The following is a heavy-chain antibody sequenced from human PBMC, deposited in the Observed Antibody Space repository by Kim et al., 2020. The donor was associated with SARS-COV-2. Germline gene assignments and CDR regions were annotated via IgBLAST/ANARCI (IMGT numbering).Heavy chain of an antibody. CDR1: GYTFTSYG. CDR3: ARVIDVSHSNGGDF. Sequence: ASVKVSCKASGYTFTSYGIHWVRQAPGQRLEWMGWINAGNGNTKYSQKFQGRVTITRDTSASTAYMELSSLRSEDTAVYYCARVIDVSHSNGGDFWGQGTLVTVSS. V-gene: IGHV1-3*01. J-gene: IGHJ4*02. D-gene: IGHD1-26*01. CDR2: INAGNGNT.